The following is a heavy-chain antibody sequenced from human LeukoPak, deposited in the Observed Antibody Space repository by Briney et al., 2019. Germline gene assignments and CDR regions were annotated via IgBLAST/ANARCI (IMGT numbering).Heavy chain of an antibody. Sequence: PGGSLRLSYTASGFTFSSYAMSWVRQAPGKGLEWVSTISSSTDSTYYADSVKGRFTISRDNSKNTLYLQMNSLRAEDTAVYYCAKDIYYYDSSGFGYWGQGTLVTVSS. CDR2: ISSSTDST. D-gene: IGHD3-22*01. CDR3: AKDIYYYDSSGFGY. CDR1: GFTFSSYA. V-gene: IGHV3-23*01. J-gene: IGHJ4*02.